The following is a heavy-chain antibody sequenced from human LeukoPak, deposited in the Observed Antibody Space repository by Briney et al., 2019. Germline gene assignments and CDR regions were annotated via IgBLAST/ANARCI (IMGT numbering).Heavy chain of an antibody. J-gene: IGHJ4*02. V-gene: IGHV1-8*01. CDR2: MNPNSGNT. Sequence: ASVKVPCKASGYTFTSYDINWVRQATGQGLEWMGWMNPNSGNTGYAQKFQGRVTMTRNTSISTAYMELSSLRSEDTAVYYCARGGSGSYQNDHWGQGTLVTVSS. D-gene: IGHD1-26*01. CDR1: GYTFTSYD. CDR3: ARGGSGSYQNDH.